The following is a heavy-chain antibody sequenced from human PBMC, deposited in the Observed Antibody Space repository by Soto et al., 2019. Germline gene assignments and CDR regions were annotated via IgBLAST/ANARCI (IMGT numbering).Heavy chain of an antibody. Sequence: QVQLVQSGAEVKKPGASVKVSRKASGYTFTSYDINWVRQATGQGLEWMGWMNPNSGNTGYAQKFQGRVTMTRNTSRSTAYMELSSLRSEDTAVYYCARGPMVATSYYYYGMDVWGQGTTVTVSS. CDR1: GYTFTSYD. CDR2: MNPNSGNT. D-gene: IGHD5-12*01. J-gene: IGHJ6*02. CDR3: ARGPMVATSYYYYGMDV. V-gene: IGHV1-8*01.